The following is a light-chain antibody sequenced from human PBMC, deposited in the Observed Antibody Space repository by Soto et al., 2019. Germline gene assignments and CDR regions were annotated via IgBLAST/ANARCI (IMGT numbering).Light chain of an antibody. CDR1: QSVSSNY. V-gene: IGKV3-20*01. Sequence: PAPLSLPPGARATLSCRASQSVSSNYLACYQQKPGQAPRLLIYGSSSRATGIPDRFSGSGSRTDFTLTISRLEPEDFAVYYCQQYGSSPTFGQGTKVDIK. J-gene: IGKJ1*01. CDR3: QQYGSSPT. CDR2: GSS.